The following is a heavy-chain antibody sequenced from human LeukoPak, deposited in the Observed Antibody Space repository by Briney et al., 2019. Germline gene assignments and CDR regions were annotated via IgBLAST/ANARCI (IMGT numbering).Heavy chain of an antibody. CDR3: ARDEVSGGWYNH. V-gene: IGHV1-18*04. CDR1: GYTFTSCG. Sequence: ASVKVSCTASGYTFTSCGFSWLRQAPGQGLEWMGWINADSGNTNYAQKLQGRVTLTTDTSTNTAYMELRSLRSDDTAVYYCARDEVSGGWYNHWGQGTLVTVPS. CDR2: INADSGNT. D-gene: IGHD6-19*01. J-gene: IGHJ4*02.